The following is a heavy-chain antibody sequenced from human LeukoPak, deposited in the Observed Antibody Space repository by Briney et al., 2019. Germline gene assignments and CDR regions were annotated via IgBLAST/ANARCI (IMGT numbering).Heavy chain of an antibody. CDR2: INHNGNVN. CDR1: GFTFSSYW. V-gene: IGHV3-7*01. Sequence: PGGSLRLSCAASGFTFSSYWMNWARQAPGKGLEWVASINHNGNVNYYVDSVKGRFTISRDNAKNSLYLQMSSLRAEDTAVYYCATDRGWRTSGYYLYYFEYWGQGTLVTVSS. CDR3: ATDRGWRTSGYYLYYFEY. J-gene: IGHJ4*02. D-gene: IGHD3-3*01.